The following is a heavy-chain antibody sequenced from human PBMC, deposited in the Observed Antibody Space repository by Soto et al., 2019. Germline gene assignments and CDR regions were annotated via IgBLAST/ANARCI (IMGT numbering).Heavy chain of an antibody. J-gene: IGHJ6*04. CDR3: ARERWLQEAYYYYGMDV. CDR2: IIPIFGTA. CDR1: GSTFSSYS. V-gene: IGHV1-69*13. Sequence: SVKVSCKASGSTFSSYSISWVRQAPGQGLERMGGIIPIFGTANYAQKFQGRVTITADESTSTAYMELSSLRSEDTAVYYCARERWLQEAYYYYGMDVWGEGTTVTVSS. D-gene: IGHD5-12*01.